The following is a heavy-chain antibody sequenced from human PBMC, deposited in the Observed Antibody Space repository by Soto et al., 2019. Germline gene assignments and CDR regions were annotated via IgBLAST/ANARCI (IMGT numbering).Heavy chain of an antibody. D-gene: IGHD3-22*01. CDR3: AKAVHRGVVVITWFDP. CDR2: ISGSGGST. Sequence: EVQLLESGGGLVQPGGSLRLSCAASGFTFSSYAMSWVRQAPGKGLEWVSAISGSGGSTYYADSVKGRFTISRDNXKXMLYLQMNGLSAEDMAVYYCAKAVHRGVVVITWFDPWGQGTLVTVSS. CDR1: GFTFSSYA. V-gene: IGHV3-23*01. J-gene: IGHJ5*02.